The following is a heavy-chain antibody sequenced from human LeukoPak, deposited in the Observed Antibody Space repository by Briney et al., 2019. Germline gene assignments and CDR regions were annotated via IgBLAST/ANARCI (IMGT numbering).Heavy chain of an antibody. D-gene: IGHD6-13*01. CDR3: AREAAAAGTALDY. CDR2: ISFSGST. V-gene: IGHV4-59*01. J-gene: IGHJ4*02. Sequence: PSETLSLTCTVSGGSISSYYWSWIRRPPGKGLEWIGYISFSGSTNYNTSLKSRVTISVATSKSHFYMKLSPVTAADTAVYYCAREAAAAGTALDYWGQGTLVTVSS. CDR1: GGSISSYY.